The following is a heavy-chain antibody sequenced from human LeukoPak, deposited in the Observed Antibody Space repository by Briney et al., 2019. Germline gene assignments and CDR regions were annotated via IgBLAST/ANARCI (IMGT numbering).Heavy chain of an antibody. Sequence: SETLSLTCAVYGGSFSGYYWSWIRQPPGKGLEWIGEINHSGSTNYNPSLKSRVTISVDTSKNQFSLKLSSVTAADTAVYYCARGSGGYCSGGSCYSRYWFDPWGQGTLVTVSS. CDR3: ARGSGGYCSGGSCYSRYWFDP. V-gene: IGHV4-34*01. J-gene: IGHJ5*02. CDR1: GGSFSGYY. CDR2: INHSGST. D-gene: IGHD2-15*01.